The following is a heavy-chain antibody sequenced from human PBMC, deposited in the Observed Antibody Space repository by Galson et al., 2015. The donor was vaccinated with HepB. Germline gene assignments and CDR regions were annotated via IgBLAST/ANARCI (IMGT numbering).Heavy chain of an antibody. J-gene: IGHJ4*02. CDR2: ISSSGSTI. D-gene: IGHD3-10*01. V-gene: IGHV3-48*03. CDR3: ARDGPSGPHYYYYGSGKLSD. CDR1: GFTFSSYE. Sequence: SLRLSCAASGFTFSSYEMNWVRQAPGKGLEWVSYISSSGSTIYYADSVKGRFTISRDNAKNSLYLQMNSLRAEDTAVYYCARDGPSGPHYYYYGSGKLSDWGQGTLVAVSS.